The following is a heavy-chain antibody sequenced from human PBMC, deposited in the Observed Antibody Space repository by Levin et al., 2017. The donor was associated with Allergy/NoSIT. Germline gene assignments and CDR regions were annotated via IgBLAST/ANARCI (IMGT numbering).Heavy chain of an antibody. Sequence: PAASVKVSCTGSGYIFTSYWIGWVRQMPGKGLEWMGIIYLGDSDTRYSPSFQGQVTISADKSINTAYLQWSSLKASDSAMYYCASPTGSGRDYYDGMDVWGQGTTVTVSS. V-gene: IGHV5-51*01. CDR1: GYIFTSYW. CDR3: ASPTGSGRDYYDGMDV. J-gene: IGHJ6*02. CDR2: IYLGDSDT. D-gene: IGHD3-10*01.